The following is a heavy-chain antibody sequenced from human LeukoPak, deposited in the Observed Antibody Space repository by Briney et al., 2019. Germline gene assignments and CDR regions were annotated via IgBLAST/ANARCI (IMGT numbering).Heavy chain of an antibody. J-gene: IGHJ4*02. V-gene: IGHV3-13*01. CDR3: ARSRGYSRLDY. Sequence: GGSLRLSCAASGFTFSSYDMHWVRQATGKGLEWVSAIGTAGDTYYPGSVKGRFTISRENAKNSLYLQMNSLRAADTAVYYCARSRGYSRLDYWGQGTLVTVSS. CDR2: IGTAGDT. D-gene: IGHD5-12*01. CDR1: GFTFSSYD.